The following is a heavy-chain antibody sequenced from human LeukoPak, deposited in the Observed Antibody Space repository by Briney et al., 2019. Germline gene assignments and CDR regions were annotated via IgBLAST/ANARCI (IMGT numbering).Heavy chain of an antibody. CDR3: ARLIVVVPAAIHAFDI. V-gene: IGHV1-2*02. J-gene: IGHJ3*02. CDR2: INPNSGDT. D-gene: IGHD2-2*01. Sequence: ASLKVSCEPSGYSFTDYYIHWGRHTPGQGLEWMGWINPNSGDTSSAQRFQGRVTMTRDTSISTLYMELSRLRSDDTAVYYCARLIVVVPAAIHAFDIWGQGTLVTVSS. CDR1: GYSFTDYY.